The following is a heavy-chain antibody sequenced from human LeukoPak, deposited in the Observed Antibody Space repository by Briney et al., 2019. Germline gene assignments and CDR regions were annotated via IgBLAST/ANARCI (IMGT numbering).Heavy chain of an antibody. Sequence: SGTLSLTCAVYGGSFSGYYWSWIRQPPGKGLEWIGEINHSGSTNYNPSLKSRVTISVDTSKNQFSLKLSSVTAADTAVYYCARGIAAASPYWGQGTLVTVSS. CDR1: GGSFSGYY. CDR2: INHSGST. CDR3: ARGIAAASPY. D-gene: IGHD6-13*01. J-gene: IGHJ4*02. V-gene: IGHV4-34*01.